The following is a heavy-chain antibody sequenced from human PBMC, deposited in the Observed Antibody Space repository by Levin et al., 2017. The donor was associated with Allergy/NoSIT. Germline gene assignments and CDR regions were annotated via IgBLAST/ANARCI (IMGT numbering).Heavy chain of an antibody. CDR3: ASLYSGTYCDWYFDL. V-gene: IGHV4-38-2*01. J-gene: IGHJ2*01. D-gene: IGHD1-26*01. Sequence: SQTLSLTCAVSGYSISSGSYWGWSRQPPGKGLEWIGSIYHSESTYYNPSLKSRVTISIDRSKNQFSLKLSSVTAADTAVYYCASLYSGTYCDWYFDLWGRGTLVTVSS. CDR1: GYSISSGSY. CDR2: IYHSEST.